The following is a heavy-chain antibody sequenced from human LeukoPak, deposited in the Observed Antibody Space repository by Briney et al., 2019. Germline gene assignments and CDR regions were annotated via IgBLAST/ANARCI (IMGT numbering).Heavy chain of an antibody. D-gene: IGHD3-3*01. CDR2: INTNTGNP. Sequence: ASVKVSCKASGYTFTIYAMNWVRQAPGQGLEWMGWINTNTGNPTYAQGFTGRFVFSLDTSVSTAYLQISSLKAEDTAVYYCARGFLEWPLAGKYCYYYYMDVWGKGTTVTVSS. V-gene: IGHV7-4-1*02. CDR3: ARGFLEWPLAGKYCYYYYMDV. CDR1: GYTFTIYA. J-gene: IGHJ6*03.